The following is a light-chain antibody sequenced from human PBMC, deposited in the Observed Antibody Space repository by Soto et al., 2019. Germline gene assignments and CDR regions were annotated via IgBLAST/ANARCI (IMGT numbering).Light chain of an antibody. J-gene: IGLJ1*01. CDR3: SSYTSSRAYV. Sequence: QSALTQPASVSGSPGQSITISCTGTSSDVGGYNYVSWYQKQSGKAPNLMIHEVSNRPSGVSNRFSGSKSGNTASLTISGLQAEAEADYYCSSYTSSRAYVFGIGTKVTVL. V-gene: IGLV2-14*01. CDR2: EVS. CDR1: SSDVGGYNY.